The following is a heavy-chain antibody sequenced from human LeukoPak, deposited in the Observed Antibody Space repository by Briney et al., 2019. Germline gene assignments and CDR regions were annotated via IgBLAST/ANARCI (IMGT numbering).Heavy chain of an antibody. J-gene: IGHJ4*02. Sequence: SETLSLTCTVSGGSISSSSYYWGWIRQPPGKGLEWIGSIYYSGSTYYNPSLKSRVTISVDTSKNQFSLKLSSVTAADTAVYYCARHPVEWYSYGPPYFDYWGQGTLVTVSS. V-gene: IGHV4-39*01. CDR3: ARHPVEWYSYGPPYFDY. CDR1: GGSISSSSYY. CDR2: IYYSGST. D-gene: IGHD5-18*01.